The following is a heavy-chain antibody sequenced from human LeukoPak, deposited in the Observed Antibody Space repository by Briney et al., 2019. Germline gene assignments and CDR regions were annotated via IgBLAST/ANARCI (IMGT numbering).Heavy chain of an antibody. CDR3: ARSLATAAGTNWYFDL. CDR2: IYKSGMT. Sequence: SETLSLTCTVSGDSLVNTFSSWDWAWLRQFPGQRLEWIGAIYKSGMTNYKSGGTFSNPSIKSRVTMSLATSGSQFSLRLSSLTASDTAVYFCARSLATAAGTNWYFDLWGRGALVTVSS. V-gene: IGHV4-39*01. CDR1: GDSLVNTFSSWD. J-gene: IGHJ2*01. D-gene: IGHD6-13*01.